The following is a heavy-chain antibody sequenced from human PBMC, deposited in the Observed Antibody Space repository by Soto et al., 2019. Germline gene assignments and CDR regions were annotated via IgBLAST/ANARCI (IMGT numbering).Heavy chain of an antibody. CDR1: GGSISSSSYY. Sequence: SETLSLTCTVSGGSISSSSYYWGWIRQPPGKGLEWIGSIYYSGSTYYNPSLKSRVTISVDTSKNQFSLKLSSVTAADTAVYYCARQRATVTDFDYWGQGTLVTVSS. V-gene: IGHV4-39*01. D-gene: IGHD4-17*01. CDR3: ARQRATVTDFDY. CDR2: IYYSGST. J-gene: IGHJ4*02.